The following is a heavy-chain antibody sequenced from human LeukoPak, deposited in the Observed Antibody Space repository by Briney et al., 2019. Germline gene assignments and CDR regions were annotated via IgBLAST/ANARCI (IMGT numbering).Heavy chain of an antibody. V-gene: IGHV1-8*01. D-gene: IGHD2-15*01. Sequence: ASVKVSCKASGYTFTSYDINWVRQATGQGLEWMGWMNPNSGNTGYAQKFQGRVTMTRNTSISTAYMELSSLRSEDTAVYYCARAGEYCSGGGCYSTWFDPWGQGTLVTVSS. CDR3: ARAGEYCSGGGCYSTWFDP. CDR2: MNPNSGNT. J-gene: IGHJ5*02. CDR1: GYTFTSYD.